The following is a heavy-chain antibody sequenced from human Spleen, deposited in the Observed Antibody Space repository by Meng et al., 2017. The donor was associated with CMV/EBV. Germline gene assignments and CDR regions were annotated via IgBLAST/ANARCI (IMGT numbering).Heavy chain of an antibody. D-gene: IGHD3-22*01. CDR2: IYWDDDK. CDR1: GFSLSISGVG. Sequence: QITLKESGPTLVKPTXTLTLTCTFSGFSLSISGVGVGWIRQPPGKALEWLALIYWDDDKRYSPSLKSRLTITKDTSKNQVVLTMTNMDPVDTATYYCARLYYYDSSGYYYPFDYWGQGTLVTVAS. V-gene: IGHV2-5*02. CDR3: ARLYYYDSSGYYYPFDY. J-gene: IGHJ4*02.